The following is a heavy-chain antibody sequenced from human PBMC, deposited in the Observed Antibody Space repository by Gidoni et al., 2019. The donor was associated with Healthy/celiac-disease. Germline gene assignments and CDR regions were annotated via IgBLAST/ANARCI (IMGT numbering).Heavy chain of an antibody. V-gene: IGHV3-23*01. CDR1: GFTFSSYA. Sequence: EVQLLESGGGLVQPGGSLRLSCAASGFTFSSYAMSWVRQAPGKGLEWVSAISGSGGSTYYADSVQGRFTISRDNSKNTLYLQMNSLRAEDTAVYYCAKVEKGYYYDSSGYPDYWGQGTLVTVSS. CDR3: AKVEKGYYYDSSGYPDY. CDR2: ISGSGGST. J-gene: IGHJ4*02. D-gene: IGHD3-22*01.